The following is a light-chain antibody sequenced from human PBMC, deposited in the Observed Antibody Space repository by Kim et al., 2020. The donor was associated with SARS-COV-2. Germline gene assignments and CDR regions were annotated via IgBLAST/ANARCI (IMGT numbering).Light chain of an antibody. J-gene: IGLJ2*01. Sequence: QAARLPVTSSSNTVGSTGAAWLQPHRGHPPKLLSYRNNNRPSGISERLSASRSGNTASLTITGLQPEDEADYYCSAWDSSLSAVVFGGGTKVTVL. CDR2: RNN. CDR1: SNTVGSTG. V-gene: IGLV10-54*01. CDR3: SAWDSSLSAVV.